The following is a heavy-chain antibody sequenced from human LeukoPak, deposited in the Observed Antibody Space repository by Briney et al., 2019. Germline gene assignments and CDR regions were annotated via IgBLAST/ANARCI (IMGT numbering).Heavy chain of an antibody. D-gene: IGHD6-13*01. CDR2: IYYSGST. Sequence: SETLSLTCAVYGGAFSGYYWGWIRQPPGKGLEWIGSIYYSGSTYYNPSLKSRVTISVDTSKNQFSLKLSSVTAADTAVYYCARAAQQYYYGMDVWGQGTTVTVSS. CDR3: ARAAQQYYYGMDV. V-gene: IGHV4-34*01. J-gene: IGHJ6*02. CDR1: GGAFSGYY.